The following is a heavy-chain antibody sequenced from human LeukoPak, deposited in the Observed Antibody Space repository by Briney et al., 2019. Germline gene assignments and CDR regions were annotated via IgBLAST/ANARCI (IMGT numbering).Heavy chain of an antibody. CDR2: TWSDGGDK. CDR3: VRDQGFCRGGSGETTMDV. D-gene: IGHD2-15*01. CDR1: GFTLSNSA. V-gene: IGHV3-33*01. J-gene: IGHJ6*03. Sequence: AGGSLRLSCTTSGFTLSNSAMHWVRQAPGRGLEWVAVTWSDGGDKYYADAVRGRFTISRDSSKSTLYLQMNSLSGEDTAVYYCVRDQGFCRGGSGETTMDVWGKGTTVTVSS.